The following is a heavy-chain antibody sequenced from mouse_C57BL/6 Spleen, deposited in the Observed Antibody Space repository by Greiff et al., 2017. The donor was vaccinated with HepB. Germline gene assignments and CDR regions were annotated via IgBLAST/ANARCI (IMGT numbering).Heavy chain of an antibody. J-gene: IGHJ2*01. V-gene: IGHV1-22*01. D-gene: IGHD3-2*02. CDR1: GYTFTDYN. CDR2: INPNNGGT. Sequence: EVQLQQSGPELVKPGASVKMSCKASGYTFTDYNMHWVKQSHGKSLEWIGYINPNNGGTSYNQKFKGKATLTVNKSSSTAYMELRSLTSEDAAVYYCARTAQAIFDYWGQGTTLTVSS. CDR3: ARTAQAIFDY.